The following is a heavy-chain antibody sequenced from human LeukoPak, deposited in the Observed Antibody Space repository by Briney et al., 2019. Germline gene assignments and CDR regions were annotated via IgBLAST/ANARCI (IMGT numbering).Heavy chain of an antibody. CDR1: GFTSSRFG. CDR2: ISNDGNKR. J-gene: IGHJ4*02. D-gene: IGHD2-8*01. V-gene: IGHV3-30*03. Sequence: GRSLRLSCEVSGFTSSRFGFHWVRQAPGKGLEWVSFISNDGNKRNYGDSVKGRFTISRDDSKNTVYLQVNSLRLEDTAVYYCASEYNGLWGQGTLVTVSS. CDR3: ASEYNGL.